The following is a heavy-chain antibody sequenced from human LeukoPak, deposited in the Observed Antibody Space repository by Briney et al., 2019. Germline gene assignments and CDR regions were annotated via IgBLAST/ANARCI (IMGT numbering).Heavy chain of an antibody. CDR1: GGSISSYY. V-gene: IGHV4-59*01. D-gene: IGHD6-19*01. CDR2: IYYSGST. CDR3: ARASLSSGWYY. J-gene: IGHJ4*02. Sequence: PSETPSLTCTVYGGSISSYYWSWIRQPPGKGLEWIGYIYYSGSTNYNPSLKSRVTISVDTSKNQFSLKLSSVTAADTAVYYCARASLSSGWYYWGQGTLVTVSS.